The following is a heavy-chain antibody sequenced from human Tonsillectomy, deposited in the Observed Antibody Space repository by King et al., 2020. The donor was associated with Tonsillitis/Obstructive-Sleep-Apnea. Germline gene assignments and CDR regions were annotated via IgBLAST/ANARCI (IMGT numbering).Heavy chain of an antibody. CDR1: GFSVSYNY. CDR2: MYTADGT. V-gene: IGHV3-53*01. J-gene: IGHJ4*02. CDR3: AGDPTSVTAWGY. Sequence: QLVQSGGGLIQPGGSLRLSCAASGFSVSYNYMTWVRQAPGKGLEWVAAMYTADGTDYADSVEGRFNISRDNSKNTLFLQMSSMRPEDTAMYYCAGDPTSVTAWGYWGQGALVIVSS. D-gene: IGHD4-17*01.